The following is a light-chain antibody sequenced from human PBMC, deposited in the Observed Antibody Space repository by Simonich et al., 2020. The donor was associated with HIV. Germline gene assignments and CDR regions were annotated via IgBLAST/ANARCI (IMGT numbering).Light chain of an antibody. V-gene: IGKV3-15*01. CDR1: HSISSN. Sequence: EIVMTQSPATLSVSPGERATLSCRASHSISSNLAWYQQKPGQAPRLLIYGASTRATGIPARFSGSGSGTEFTLTISSLQSEDFAVYYCQQRSNWPLTFGPGTKVDIK. CDR2: GAS. J-gene: IGKJ3*01. CDR3: QQRSNWPLT.